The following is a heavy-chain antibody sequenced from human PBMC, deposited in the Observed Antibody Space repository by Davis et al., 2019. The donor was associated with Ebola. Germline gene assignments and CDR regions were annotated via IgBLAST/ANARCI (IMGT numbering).Heavy chain of an antibody. D-gene: IGHD3-10*01. CDR2: IRSKANSYAT. V-gene: IGHV3-73*01. J-gene: IGHJ4*02. Sequence: GESLKTSCASSGFTFSGSAMHRVRQASGKGLEWVGRIRSKANSYATAYAASVKGRFTISRDDSKNTAYLQMNSLKTEDTAVYYCTAQTGYVDYWGQGTLVTVSS. CDR1: GFTFSGSA. CDR3: TAQTGYVDY.